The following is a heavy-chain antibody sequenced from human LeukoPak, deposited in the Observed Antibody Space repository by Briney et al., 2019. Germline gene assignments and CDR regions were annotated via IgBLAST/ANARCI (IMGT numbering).Heavy chain of an antibody. V-gene: IGHV1-69*05. CDR3: ARGYSGYDREDYYYYYMGV. J-gene: IGHJ6*03. CDR2: IIPIFGTA. Sequence: SVKVSCKASGGTFSSYAISWVRQAPGQGLEWMGGIIPIFGTANYAQKFQGRVTITTDESTSTAYMELSSLRSEDTAVYYCARGYSGYDREDYYYYYMGVWGKGTTVTVSS. D-gene: IGHD5-12*01. CDR1: GGTFSSYA.